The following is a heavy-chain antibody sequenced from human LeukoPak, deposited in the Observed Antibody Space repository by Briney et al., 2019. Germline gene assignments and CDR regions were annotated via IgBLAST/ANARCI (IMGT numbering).Heavy chain of an antibody. V-gene: IGHV3-23*01. CDR3: AKDHPSGYYFDY. Sequence: GGSLRLSCAASGFTFSAYAMSWVRQAPGKGLEWVSAISGSGGSTFNADSVKGRFTISRDNSKNTLFLQMNSLRAEDTAIYYCAKDHPSGYYFDYWGQGTLVTVSS. CDR1: GFTFSAYA. J-gene: IGHJ4*02. D-gene: IGHD1-14*01. CDR2: ISGSGGST.